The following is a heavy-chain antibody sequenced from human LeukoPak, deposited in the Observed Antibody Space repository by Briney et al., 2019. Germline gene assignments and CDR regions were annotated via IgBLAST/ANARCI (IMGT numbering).Heavy chain of an antibody. D-gene: IGHD3-16*01. CDR3: ARGGSASPYYFDY. V-gene: IGHV3-21*01. CDR2: ISSSSDYI. J-gene: IGHJ4*02. Sequence: GGYLRLSCAASGFTFSSFGINWVRQAPGKGLEWVSSISSSSDYIYYGDSVKGRFTISRDNAENSLYLQMNSLRAEDTAVYYCARGGSASPYYFDYWGQGTLVTVSS. CDR1: GFTFSSFG.